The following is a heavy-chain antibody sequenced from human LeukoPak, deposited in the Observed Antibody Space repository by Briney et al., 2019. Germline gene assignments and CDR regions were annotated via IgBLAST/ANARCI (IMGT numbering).Heavy chain of an antibody. CDR1: GFTFSSYV. CDR2: ISGSGGTT. V-gene: IGHV3-23*01. J-gene: IGHJ4*02. CDR3: TSRTVRVDDN. D-gene: IGHD3-22*01. Sequence: GGSLRLSCEASGFTFSSYVMSWVRQAPGKGLEWVAAISGSGGTTNHADSVRGRFTISRDNSKNTLYLQMNSLRGEDTAVYYCTSRTVRVDDNWGQGTLVTVSS.